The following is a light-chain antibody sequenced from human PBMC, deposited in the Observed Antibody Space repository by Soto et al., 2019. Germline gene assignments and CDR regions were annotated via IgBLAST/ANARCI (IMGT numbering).Light chain of an antibody. CDR1: TSNIGTNT. CDR3: ASCAGSLNLVL. Sequence: QSVLTQPPSASGTPGQRVTMSCSGSTSNIGTNTVNWYQVLPGAAPKLLIYNNNQWPSGVPDRFSGSKSGTSASLTISGLQAEDEADYYCASCAGSLNLVLFGGGTKVTVL. CDR2: NNN. J-gene: IGLJ2*01. V-gene: IGLV1-44*01.